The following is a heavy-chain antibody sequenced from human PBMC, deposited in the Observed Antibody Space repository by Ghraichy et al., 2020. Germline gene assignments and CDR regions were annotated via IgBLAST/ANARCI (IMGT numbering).Heavy chain of an antibody. J-gene: IGHJ2*01. Sequence: SETLSLTCTVSGGSISTNTDYWGWIRQPPGKGLKWIGSIYYSGSTYYNPSLKSRVTISVDTSKNQFSLKLSSVTAADTAVYYCARHPYYWYFDLWGRGTLVTVSS. CDR3: ARHPYYWYFDL. CDR1: GGSISTNTDY. V-gene: IGHV4-39*01. CDR2: IYYSGST.